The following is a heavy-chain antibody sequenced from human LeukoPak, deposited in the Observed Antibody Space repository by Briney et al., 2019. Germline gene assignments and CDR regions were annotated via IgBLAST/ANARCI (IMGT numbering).Heavy chain of an antibody. Sequence: GGSLRLYCAASGFTFGSYAMSWVRQAPGKGLEWVSFISPSGDRTSNADSVEGRFTISRDNPRNTLYLQMNSLRDEDTAVYYCAIMHGYYDGSGYWVQWGQGTLVTVSS. CDR3: AIMHGYYDGSGYWVQ. D-gene: IGHD3-22*01. CDR1: GFTFGSYA. V-gene: IGHV3-23*01. J-gene: IGHJ4*02. CDR2: ISPSGDRT.